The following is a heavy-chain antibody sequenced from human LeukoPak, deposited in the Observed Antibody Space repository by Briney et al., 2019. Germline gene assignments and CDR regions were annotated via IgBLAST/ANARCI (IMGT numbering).Heavy chain of an antibody. Sequence: GGSLRLSCAASGFTFSSYGVHWVRQAPGKGLEWVAVIWYDGSNKYYADSVKGRFTISRDNSKNTLYLQMNSLRAEDTAVYYCAKSDHEWEPPNYWGQGTLVTVSS. J-gene: IGHJ4*02. CDR3: AKSDHEWEPPNY. D-gene: IGHD1-26*01. V-gene: IGHV3-33*06. CDR2: IWYDGSNK. CDR1: GFTFSSYG.